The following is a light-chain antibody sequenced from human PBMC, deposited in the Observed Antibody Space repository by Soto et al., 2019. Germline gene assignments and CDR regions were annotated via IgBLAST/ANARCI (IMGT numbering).Light chain of an antibody. CDR2: GAS. CDR1: QSISSNY. CDR3: QRYWGT. J-gene: IGKJ1*01. V-gene: IGKV3-20*01. Sequence: EIVLTQSPGTLSLSPGERATLSCRASQSISSNYLAWYQQKPGQAPRLLIYGASSRATGIPDRFIGSGSGIDFTLTISRLEPEDFAVYYCQRYWGTCGPETKVEI.